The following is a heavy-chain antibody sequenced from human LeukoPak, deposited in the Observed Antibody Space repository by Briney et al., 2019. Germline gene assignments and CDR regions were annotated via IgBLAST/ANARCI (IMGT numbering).Heavy chain of an antibody. CDR3: AREPYYDFWSGYSGGLNWFDP. Sequence: SVKVSCKASGGTFSSYAISWVRQAPGQGLEWMGGIIPIFGTANYAQKFQGRVTITADESTSTAYMELGSLRSEDTAVYYCAREPYYDFWSGYSGGLNWFDPWGQGTLVTVSS. CDR1: GGTFSSYA. CDR2: IIPIFGTA. J-gene: IGHJ5*02. V-gene: IGHV1-69*13. D-gene: IGHD3-3*01.